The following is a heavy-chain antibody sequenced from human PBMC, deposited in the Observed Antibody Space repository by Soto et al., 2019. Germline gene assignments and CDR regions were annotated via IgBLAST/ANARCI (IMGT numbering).Heavy chain of an antibody. J-gene: IGHJ4*02. CDR2: IYHSGRT. CDR1: GGSISTNW. V-gene: IGHV4-4*02. D-gene: IGHD6-19*01. Sequence: QVQLQEPGPGLMKPSGTLSLTCSVYGGSISTNWWSWVRQPPGKGLEWIGEIYHSGRTNYNPSLENRVTMSVDKSQNHLSLLLNSVTAADTAVYYFARHIAVSGTRGFDFLGQGTMVTVSS. CDR3: ARHIAVSGTRGFDF.